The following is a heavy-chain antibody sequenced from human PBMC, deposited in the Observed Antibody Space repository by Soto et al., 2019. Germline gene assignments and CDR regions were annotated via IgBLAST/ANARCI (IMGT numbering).Heavy chain of an antibody. CDR1: GGSFSGYY. J-gene: IGHJ6*02. D-gene: IGHD6-13*01. V-gene: IGHV4-34*01. CDR3: ARGLRGGSSWYVDYGMDV. CDR2: INHSGST. Sequence: QVQLQQWGAGLLKPSETLSLSCAVYGGSFSGYYWSWIRQPPGKGLEGIGEINHSGSTNYNPSLKSRVTISVDTSKNQFSLKLSSVTAADTAVYYCARGLRGGSSWYVDYGMDVWGRVTTVTVSS.